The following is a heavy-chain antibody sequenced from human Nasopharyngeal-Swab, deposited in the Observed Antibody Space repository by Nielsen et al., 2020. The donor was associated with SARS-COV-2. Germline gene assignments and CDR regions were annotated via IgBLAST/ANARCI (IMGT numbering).Heavy chain of an antibody. CDR1: GGSISSSSYY. CDR3: ARHPGYCSGGSCYSRWFDP. Sequence: SETLSLTCTVSGGSISSSSYYWSWIRQPPGKGLEWIGYIYYSGSTNYNPSLKSRVTISVDTSKNQFSLKPSSVTAADTAVYYCARHPGYCSGGSCYSRWFDPWGQGTLVTVSS. J-gene: IGHJ5*02. CDR2: IYYSGST. D-gene: IGHD2-15*01. V-gene: IGHV4-61*05.